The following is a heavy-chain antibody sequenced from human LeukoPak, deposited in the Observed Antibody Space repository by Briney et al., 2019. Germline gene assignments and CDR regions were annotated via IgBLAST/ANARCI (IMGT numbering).Heavy chain of an antibody. J-gene: IGHJ3*02. CDR2: IIPIFGIA. V-gene: IGHV1-69*13. CDR1: GGTFSSYA. D-gene: IGHD1-14*01. Sequence: GASVKVSCKASGGTFSSYAISWVRQAPGQGLEWTGGIIPIFGIANYAQKFQGRVTITADESTSTAYMELSSLRSEDTAVYYCARGNTGSHDAFDIWGQGTMVTVSS. CDR3: ARGNTGSHDAFDI.